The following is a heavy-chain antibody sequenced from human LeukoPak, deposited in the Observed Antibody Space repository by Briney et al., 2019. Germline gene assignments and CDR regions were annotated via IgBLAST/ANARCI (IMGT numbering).Heavy chain of an antibody. CDR2: ISSNGGST. V-gene: IGHV3-64*01. Sequence: GGSLRLSCAASGFTFSNHGIYWVRQAPGKGLEYVSAISSNGGSTYYANSVKGRFTISRDNSKNTVYLQMGSLRAEDMAIYYCARAALGGGWYAFWGQGTLVTVSS. D-gene: IGHD2-21*01. J-gene: IGHJ5*01. CDR1: GFTFSNHG. CDR3: ARAALGGGWYAF.